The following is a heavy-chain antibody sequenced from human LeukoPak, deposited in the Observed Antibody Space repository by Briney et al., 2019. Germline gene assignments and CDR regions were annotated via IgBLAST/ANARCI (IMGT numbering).Heavy chain of an antibody. V-gene: IGHV4-59*01. J-gene: IGHJ4*02. CDR3: ARGTYYYDSSGYYGYKPGGFLFDY. CDR2: IYYSGST. Sequence: TPSETLSLTCTVSGGSISSYYWSWIRQPPGKGLEWIGYIYYSGSTNYNPSLKSRVTISVDTSKNQFSLKLSSVTAADTAVYYCARGTYYYDSSGYYGYKPGGFLFDYWGQGTLVTVSS. D-gene: IGHD3-22*01. CDR1: GGSISSYY.